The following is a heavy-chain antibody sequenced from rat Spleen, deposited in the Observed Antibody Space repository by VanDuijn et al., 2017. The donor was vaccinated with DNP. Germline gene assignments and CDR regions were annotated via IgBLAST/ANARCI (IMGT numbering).Heavy chain of an antibody. D-gene: IGHD1-11*01. Sequence: EVQLVESGGGLVQPGRSLKLSCVASGFTFSDYNMAWVRQAPKKGLEWVASISATGGSTSYRDSVKGRFTISRDNARSTLYLQMDSLRSEDTATYYCTTDFERGYWGQGVMVTVSS. J-gene: IGHJ2*01. V-gene: IGHV5-20*01. CDR2: ISATGGST. CDR1: GFTFSDYN. CDR3: TTDFERGY.